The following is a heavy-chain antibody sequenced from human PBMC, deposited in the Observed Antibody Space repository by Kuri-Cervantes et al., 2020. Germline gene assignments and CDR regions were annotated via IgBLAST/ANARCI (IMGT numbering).Heavy chain of an antibody. J-gene: IGHJ1*01. V-gene: IGHV3-9*01. Sequence: SLKISCTASGFIYDDYAMHWVRQVPGKGLEWVSGISWNSDNIAYADSVKGRFTISRDNAKNSLYLQMNSLRTEDTALYYCAKDSVAGVLDQWLPIDSWGQGTVVTVSS. CDR2: ISWNSDNI. CDR3: AKDSVAGVLDQWLPIDS. D-gene: IGHD6-19*01. CDR1: GFIYDDYA.